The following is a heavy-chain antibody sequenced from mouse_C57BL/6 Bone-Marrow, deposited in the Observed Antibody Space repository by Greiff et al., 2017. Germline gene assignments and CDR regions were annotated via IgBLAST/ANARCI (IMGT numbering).Heavy chain of an antibody. V-gene: IGHV1-55*01. CDR3: ARSSYYGSSSWFAY. Sequence: QVQLQQPGAELVKPGASVKMSCKASGYTFTSHWITWVKQRPGQGLEWIGDIYPGSGSTNYNEKFKSKATLTVDTSSSTAYMQLSSLTSEDSAVYYCARSSYYGSSSWFAYWGQGTLVTVCA. CDR1: GYTFTSHW. J-gene: IGHJ3*01. D-gene: IGHD1-1*01. CDR2: IYPGSGST.